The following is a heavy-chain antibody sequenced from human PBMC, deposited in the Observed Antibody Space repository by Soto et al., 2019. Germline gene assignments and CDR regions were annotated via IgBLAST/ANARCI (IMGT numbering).Heavy chain of an antibody. V-gene: IGHV4-4*02. J-gene: IGHJ5*02. CDR2: VYHTGSA. D-gene: IGHD5-18*01. CDR1: GGSTSSSRW. Sequence: SETLSLTCGVSGGSTSSSRWWSWVRQPPGKGLEWLGEVYHTGSANYNPSLRSRVTISVDRSRNQLSLNVTSVTAADTAVYYCARLVWSYGTWFDPWGQGTLVTVSS. CDR3: ARLVWSYGTWFDP.